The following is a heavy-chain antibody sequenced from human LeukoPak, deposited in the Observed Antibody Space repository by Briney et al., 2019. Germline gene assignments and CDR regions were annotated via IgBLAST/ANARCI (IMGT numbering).Heavy chain of an antibody. CDR3: AKDRRHIVVLPSNNAFDI. Sequence: GGSLRLSCAASGFTFSSYAMSWVRRAPGKGLEWVSGISGSGGDTYYADSVKGRFTISRDNSKNTLYLQMNSLRAEDTVVYYCAKDRRHIVVLPSNNAFDIWGQGTMVTASS. CDR1: GFTFSSYA. J-gene: IGHJ3*02. V-gene: IGHV3-23*01. CDR2: ISGSGGDT. D-gene: IGHD2-2*01.